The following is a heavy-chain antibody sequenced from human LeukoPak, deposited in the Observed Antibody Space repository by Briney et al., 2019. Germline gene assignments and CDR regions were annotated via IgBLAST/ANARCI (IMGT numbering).Heavy chain of an antibody. CDR1: GFTFSGYS. CDR2: ITSSGSSM. Sequence: PGGSLRLSCAGSGFTFSGYSLNWVRQAPGKGLEWVSSITSSGSSMYYADSVKGRFTISRDNAESSVYLQVNSLRVDDTGLYYCTRDIDDVLTGDDAFDVWGQGTVVTVSS. J-gene: IGHJ3*01. CDR3: TRDIDDVLTGDDAFDV. V-gene: IGHV3-21*03. D-gene: IGHD3-9*01.